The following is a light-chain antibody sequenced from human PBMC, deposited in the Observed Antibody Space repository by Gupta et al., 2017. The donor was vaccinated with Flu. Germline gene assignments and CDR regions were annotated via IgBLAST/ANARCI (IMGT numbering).Light chain of an antibody. CDR1: SSNIGNNY. V-gene: IGLV1-51*01. CDR2: DNN. Sequence: QSVLTQPPSASAAPGQTVTISCSGSSSNIGNNYVSWYQQLPGTAPKLLIYDNNKRPSGIPDRFSGSKSGTSATLGITGLQTGDEADYYCGTWDSSLSAGQVVFGGGTKLTVL. CDR3: GTWDSSLSAGQVV. J-gene: IGLJ2*01.